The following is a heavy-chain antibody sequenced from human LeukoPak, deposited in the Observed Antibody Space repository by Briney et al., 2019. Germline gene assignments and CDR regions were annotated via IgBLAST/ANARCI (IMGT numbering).Heavy chain of an antibody. V-gene: IGHV3-15*01. CDR3: AKPGYSSGWYEAPLYYFDY. J-gene: IGHJ4*02. CDR2: IKSKTDGGTT. D-gene: IGHD6-19*01. CDR1: GFTFSDAW. Sequence: PGGSLRLSRAASGFTFSDAWMSWVRQAPGKGLEWVGRIKSKTDGGTTDYAAPVKGRFTISRDDSKNTLYLQMNSLKTEDTAVYYCAKPGYSSGWYEAPLYYFDYWGQGTLVTVSS.